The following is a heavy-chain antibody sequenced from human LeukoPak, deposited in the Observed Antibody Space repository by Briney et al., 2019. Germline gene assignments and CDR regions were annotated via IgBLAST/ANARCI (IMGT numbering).Heavy chain of an antibody. CDR2: INPNTGGT. V-gene: IGHV1-2*02. D-gene: IGHD2/OR15-2a*01. CDR3: AREASDSSVRDH. Sequence: ASVKVSCKVSGFSFVDYYMHWVRQAPGQGLESMGWINPNTGGTNFAQKFQGRVTLTRDTSIRTVYMELRSLTSDDTAVYYCAREASDSSVRDHWGQGTRVTVSP. CDR1: GFSFVDYY. J-gene: IGHJ4*02.